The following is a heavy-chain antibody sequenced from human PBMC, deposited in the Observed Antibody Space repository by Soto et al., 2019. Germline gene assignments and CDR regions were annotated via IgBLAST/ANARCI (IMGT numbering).Heavy chain of an antibody. CDR2: INAGNGNT. Sequence: QVQLVQSGAEVKKPGASVKVSCKASGYTFTSYAMHWVRQAPGQRLEWMGWINAGNGNTKYSQKFQGRVTITRDTSASAAYMELSSLRSEDTAVYYCARDQWLRFIDYWGQGTLVTVSS. D-gene: IGHD5-12*01. CDR1: GYTFTSYA. CDR3: ARDQWLRFIDY. J-gene: IGHJ4*02. V-gene: IGHV1-3*01.